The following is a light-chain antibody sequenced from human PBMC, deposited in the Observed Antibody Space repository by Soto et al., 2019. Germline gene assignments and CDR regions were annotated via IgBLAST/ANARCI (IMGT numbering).Light chain of an antibody. Sequence: EIVLTQSPGTMSLSPWEIATLSCRASQSVSSNLAWYQQKPGQAPRVLIYDISTRATGIPTRFSGSGSGTEFTLTISSLQSEDFAVYYCQQYNSWPLTFGRGTKVDIK. V-gene: IGKV3D-15*01. CDR3: QQYNSWPLT. J-gene: IGKJ4*01. CDR1: QSVSSN. CDR2: DIS.